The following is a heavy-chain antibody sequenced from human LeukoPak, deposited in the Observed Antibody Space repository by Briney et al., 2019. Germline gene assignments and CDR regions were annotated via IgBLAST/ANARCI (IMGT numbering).Heavy chain of an antibody. V-gene: IGHV1-8*01. J-gene: IGHJ3*02. CDR2: MNPNSGNT. D-gene: IGHD3-16*01. Sequence: GASVKVSCMASGYTFTSYDINWVRQATGQGLEWMGWMNPNSGNTGYAQKFQGRVTMTRSTSVSTAYMELTSLRSEDTAVYYCARDLGGDAFDIWGQGTMVTVSS. CDR1: GYTFTSYD. CDR3: ARDLGGDAFDI.